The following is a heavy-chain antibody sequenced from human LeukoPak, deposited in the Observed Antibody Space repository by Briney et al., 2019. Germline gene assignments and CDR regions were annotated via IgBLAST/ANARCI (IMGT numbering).Heavy chain of an antibody. D-gene: IGHD3-22*01. CDR3: ARDPSGYFNY. CDR1: GGSVSSGNYY. CDR2: IYYSGST. J-gene: IGHJ4*02. V-gene: IGHV4-61*01. Sequence: ETLSLTCTVSGGSVSSGNYYWSWIRQPPGKGLDWIGYIYYSGSTNYNPSLKSRVTISVDTSKNQFSLRLSSVTAADTAVYYCARDPSGYFNYWGQGTLATVSS.